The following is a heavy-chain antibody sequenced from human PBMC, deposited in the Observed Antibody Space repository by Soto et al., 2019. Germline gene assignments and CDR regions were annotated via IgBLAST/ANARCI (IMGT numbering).Heavy chain of an antibody. CDR3: ARYRYYYYGMDV. CDR2: IIPIFGTA. V-gene: IGHV1-69*13. CDR1: GGTFSSYA. J-gene: IGHJ6*02. Sequence: SVKVTCRASGGTFSSYAISWVRQAPGQGLEWMGGIIPIFGTANYAQKFQGRVTITADESTSTAYMELSSLRSEDTAVYYCARYRYYYYGMDVWGQGTTVTV. D-gene: IGHD1-26*01.